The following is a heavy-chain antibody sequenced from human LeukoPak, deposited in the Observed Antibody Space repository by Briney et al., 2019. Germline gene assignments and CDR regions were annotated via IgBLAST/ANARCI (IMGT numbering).Heavy chain of an antibody. D-gene: IGHD6-6*01. V-gene: IGHV4-59*11. Sequence: SETLSLTCSVSGGSISSHNWCWIRQPPGKGLWRIGYISYSGGTNYNPSLQSRVTISVDTSKNHFSLQLSSVTAADTAVYYCAMGSDYYYYMDVWGKGTTVTVSS. J-gene: IGHJ6*03. CDR2: ISYSGGT. CDR3: AMGSDYYYYMDV. CDR1: GGSISSHN.